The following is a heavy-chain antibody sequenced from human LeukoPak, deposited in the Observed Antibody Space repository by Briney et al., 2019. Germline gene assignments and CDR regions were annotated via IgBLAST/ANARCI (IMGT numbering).Heavy chain of an antibody. V-gene: IGHV1-2*02. Sequence: GASVKVSCKASGYTFTGYYMHWVRQAPGQGLEWMGWINPNSGGTIYAQKFQGRVTMTRDTSISTACMELSRLRSDDTAVYYCARVAPYSGSVPWGQGTLVTVSS. D-gene: IGHD1-26*01. CDR1: GYTFTGYY. J-gene: IGHJ5*02. CDR2: INPNSGGT. CDR3: ARVAPYSGSVP.